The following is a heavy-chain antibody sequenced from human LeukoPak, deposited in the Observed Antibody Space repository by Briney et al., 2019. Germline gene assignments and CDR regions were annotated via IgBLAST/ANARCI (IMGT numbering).Heavy chain of an antibody. J-gene: IGHJ4*02. D-gene: IGHD6-13*01. CDR3: ARGEYSSSWDHYYFDY. Sequence: ASVKVSCKASGYPFTGYYMHWVRQAPGQGLEWMGRINPNNGGTTYAQTFQGRVTMTRDTSITTAYLEVSSLRSDDTAVYYCARGEYSSSWDHYYFDYWGQGTLVTVSS. CDR1: GYPFTGYY. CDR2: INPNNGGT. V-gene: IGHV1-2*06.